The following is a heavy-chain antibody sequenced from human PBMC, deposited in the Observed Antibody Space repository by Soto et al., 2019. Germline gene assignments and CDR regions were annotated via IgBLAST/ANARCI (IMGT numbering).Heavy chain of an antibody. D-gene: IGHD1-26*01. V-gene: IGHV6-1*01. J-gene: IGHJ3*02. CDR1: GDSVSSNSAT. CDR2: TYYRSKWYN. Sequence: SHSLSLLCAXSGDSVSSNSATWNSIRQSPSRGLEWLVRTYYRSKWYNDYAVSVKSRITINPDTSKNQFSLQLNSVTPEDTAVYYCARGGTFDIWGQGTMVIVSS. CDR3: ARGGTFDI.